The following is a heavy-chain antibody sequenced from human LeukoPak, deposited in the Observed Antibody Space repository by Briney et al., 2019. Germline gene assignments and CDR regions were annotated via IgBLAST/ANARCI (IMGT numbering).Heavy chain of an antibody. V-gene: IGHV4-34*01. D-gene: IGHD6-19*01. CDR2: INHSGST. J-gene: IGHJ4*02. Sequence: SETLSLTCAVYGGSFSGYYWSWIRQPPGKGLEWIGEINHSGSTNYNPSLKSRVTISVDTSKNQFSLKLSSVTAADTAVHYCARRYSFSGSDYWGQGTLVTVSS. CDR3: ARRYSFSGSDY. CDR1: GGSFSGYY.